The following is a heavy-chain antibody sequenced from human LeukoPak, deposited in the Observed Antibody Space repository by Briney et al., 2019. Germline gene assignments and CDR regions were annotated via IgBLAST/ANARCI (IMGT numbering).Heavy chain of an antibody. J-gene: IGHJ6*03. CDR3: ARGLPSYGDYVDYYFYMDV. CDR1: GDSISGFH. V-gene: IGHV4-4*07. D-gene: IGHD4-17*01. Sequence: SETLSLTCTVSGDSISGFHWSWIRQPAGKGLQWIGRISTSGSTNYNPSLKSRVTMSVDRSTNEFSLTVRSVTAADTALYYCARGLPSYGDYVDYYFYMDVWAKGPRSPSP. CDR2: ISTSGST.